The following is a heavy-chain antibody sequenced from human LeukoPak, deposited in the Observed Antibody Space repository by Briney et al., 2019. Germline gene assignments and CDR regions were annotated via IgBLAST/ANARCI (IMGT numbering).Heavy chain of an antibody. CDR2: INQDGRVN. D-gene: IGHD6-6*01. J-gene: IGHJ4*02. Sequence: GRSLSLSCAAYTFTFSNYWMSWDRQAPGEGPEWVANINQDGRVNYYMDSIKVRFTISRDNAKNSVLVQMNSLRADDTAVYYCARIGYSSSSLDYWGQGTLVTVSS. V-gene: IGHV3-7*01. CDR3: ARIGYSSSSLDY. CDR1: TFTFSNYW.